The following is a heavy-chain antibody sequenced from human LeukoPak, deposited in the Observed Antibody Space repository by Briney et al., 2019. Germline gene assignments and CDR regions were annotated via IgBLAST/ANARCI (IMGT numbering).Heavy chain of an antibody. D-gene: IGHD3/OR15-3a*01. J-gene: IGHJ3*02. CDR1: GFTFSSYS. CDR3: ARDLDFWTAFDI. Sequence: PGGSLRLSCAASGFTFSSYSMNWVRQAPGKGLEWVSSISSSSSYIYYADSVKGRFTISRDNAKNSLYLQMNSLRAEDTAVYFCARDLDFWTAFDIWGQGTMVTVSS. V-gene: IGHV3-21*01. CDR2: ISSSSSYI.